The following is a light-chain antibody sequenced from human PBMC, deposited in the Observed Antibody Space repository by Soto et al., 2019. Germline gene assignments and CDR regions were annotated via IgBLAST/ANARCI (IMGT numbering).Light chain of an antibody. Sequence: DIQMTQSPSSLSASVGDRVTITCQASQDISNYLNWYQQKPGKAPKLLIYDASNLETGVPSRFSGSGSGTDFTFTISSLQPEDIATYYFQQYDNHQITFGQGTRLEIK. V-gene: IGKV1-33*01. CDR1: QDISNY. CDR3: QQYDNHQIT. J-gene: IGKJ5*01. CDR2: DAS.